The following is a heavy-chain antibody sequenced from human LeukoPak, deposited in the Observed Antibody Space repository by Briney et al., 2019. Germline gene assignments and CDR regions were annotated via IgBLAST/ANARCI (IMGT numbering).Heavy chain of an antibody. Sequence: ASVKVSCNASGYTFTSYGISWVRQAPGQGLEWMGWISAYNGNTNYAQKLQGRVTMTTDTSTSTAYMELRSLRSDDTAVYYCARLASSSWYHGYYYYYMDVWGKGTTVTVSS. CDR2: ISAYNGNT. V-gene: IGHV1-18*01. CDR1: GYTFTSYG. D-gene: IGHD6-13*01. J-gene: IGHJ6*03. CDR3: ARLASSSWYHGYYYYYMDV.